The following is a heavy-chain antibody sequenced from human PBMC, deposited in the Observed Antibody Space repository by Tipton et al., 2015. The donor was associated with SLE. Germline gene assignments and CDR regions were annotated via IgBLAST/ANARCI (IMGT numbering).Heavy chain of an antibody. D-gene: IGHD3-10*01. CDR1: GYTFTGHY. V-gene: IGHV1-2*02. CDR2: INPNSGGT. CDR3: ARDGYYGSGPTDY. J-gene: IGHJ4*02. Sequence: QLVQSGAEVKKPGASVKVSCKASGYTFTGHYMHWVRQAPGQGLEWMGWINPNSGGTNYAQKFQGRVTMTTDTSTSTAYMELRSLRSDDTVVYYCARDGYYGSGPTDYWGQGTLVTVSS.